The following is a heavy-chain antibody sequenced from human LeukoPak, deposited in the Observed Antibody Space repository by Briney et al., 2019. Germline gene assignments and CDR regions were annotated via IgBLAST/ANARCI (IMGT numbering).Heavy chain of an antibody. J-gene: IGHJ4*02. V-gene: IGHV3-21*01. CDR2: ISRSGTFI. D-gene: IGHD4-11*01. CDR1: GFTFSTYS. CDR3: ARESDYSNPDY. Sequence: GGSLRLSCAASGFTFSTYSMNWVRQAPGKGLEWVSSISRSGTFIYYADSLKGRFTISRDNAKNSLYLQMNSLRAEDTAVYYCARESDYSNPDYWGQGTLATVSS.